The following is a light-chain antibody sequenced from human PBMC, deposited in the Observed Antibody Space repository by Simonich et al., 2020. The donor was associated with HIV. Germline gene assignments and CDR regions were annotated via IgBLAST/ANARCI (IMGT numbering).Light chain of an antibody. CDR2: EVS. V-gene: IGKV2D-29*02. Sequence: DIVMTQTPLSLSVTPGQPASISCKSSQSLLHSDGKTYFYWYLQKPGQSPHLVIYEVSNRFSGVPDMFSGSGSGTDFTLKISRVEAEDVGIYYCAQSVQLPLTFGGGTKVEIK. CDR3: AQSVQLPLT. J-gene: IGKJ4*01. CDR1: QSLLHSDGKTY.